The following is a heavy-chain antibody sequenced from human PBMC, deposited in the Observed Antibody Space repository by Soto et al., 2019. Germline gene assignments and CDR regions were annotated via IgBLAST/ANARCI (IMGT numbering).Heavy chain of an antibody. Sequence: QVQLVQSGAEVKKPGASVKVSCKSSGDTYTTYPMHWVHQAPGQRLEWMGWINTGNGNTRSSQKFQGRVTLTTDPSASTAYMELNSLTSEDTAVYDCAREGEHSLSHPWGDAFEIWGQGTVVTVSS. CDR3: AREGEHSLSHPWGDAFEI. CDR1: GDTYTTYP. CDR2: INTGNGNT. D-gene: IGHD1-26*01. J-gene: IGHJ3*02. V-gene: IGHV1-3*04.